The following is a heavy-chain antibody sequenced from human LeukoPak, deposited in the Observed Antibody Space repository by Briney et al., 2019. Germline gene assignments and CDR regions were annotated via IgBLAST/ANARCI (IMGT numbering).Heavy chain of an antibody. CDR2: TYYSGST. V-gene: IGHV4-30-4*01. CDR1: GGSITSGDYY. Sequence: PSQTMSPTCTVSGGSITSGDYYCSWIRQPPGKGLEWTGHTYYSGSTYYNPSLKSRVTISVDTSKNQFSLKLSSVTAADTAVYYCARVDTAMAFFDYWGQGTLVTVSS. J-gene: IGHJ4*02. D-gene: IGHD5-18*01. CDR3: ARVDTAMAFFDY.